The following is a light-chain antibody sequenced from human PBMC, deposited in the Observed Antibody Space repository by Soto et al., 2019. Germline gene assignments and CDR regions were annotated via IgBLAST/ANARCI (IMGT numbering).Light chain of an antibody. CDR3: MQATRWPPFT. CDR2: RVS. Sequence: DVVMTQSPLSLPVTLGQPASISCKSSQSLVSSDGNTYLNWFQQRPGQSPRRLLYRVSKRDSGGPDRFSGSGSGTDFTLKISRVEAEDVGIYYCMQATRWPPFTFGPGTKVDIK. J-gene: IGKJ3*01. CDR1: QSLVSSDGNTY. V-gene: IGKV2-30*01.